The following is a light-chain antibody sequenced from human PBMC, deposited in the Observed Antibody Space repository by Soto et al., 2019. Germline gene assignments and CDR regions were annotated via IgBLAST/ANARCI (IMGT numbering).Light chain of an antibody. Sequence: DIQMTQSPSALSASIGDGVNITCRASQSISSWLAWYQQKPGKAPKLLIYDASSLESGVPSRFSGSGSGTEFTLTISSMQPDDFATYYCQHYNSYSEAFGHGTKVDIK. CDR3: QHYNSYSEA. V-gene: IGKV1-5*01. CDR2: DAS. J-gene: IGKJ1*01. CDR1: QSISSW.